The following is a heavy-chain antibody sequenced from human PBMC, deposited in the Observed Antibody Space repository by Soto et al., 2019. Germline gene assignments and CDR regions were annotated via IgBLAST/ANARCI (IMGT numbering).Heavy chain of an antibody. Sequence: GGSLRLSCAASGFTFSNAWMSWVRQAPGKGLEWVGRIKSKTDGGTTDYAAPVKGRFTISRDDSKNTLYLQMNSLKTEDTAVYYCTTDGSHAARTGNYYYYGMDVWGQGTTVTVSS. V-gene: IGHV3-15*01. J-gene: IGHJ6*02. CDR1: GFTFSNAW. D-gene: IGHD6-6*01. CDR2: IKSKTDGGTT. CDR3: TTDGSHAARTGNYYYYGMDV.